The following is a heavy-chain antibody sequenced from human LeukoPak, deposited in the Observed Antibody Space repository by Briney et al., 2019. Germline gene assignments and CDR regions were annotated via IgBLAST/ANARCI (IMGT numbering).Heavy chain of an antibody. CDR3: AKAPPNVLLWFGELLSVFDY. V-gene: IGHV3-23*01. J-gene: IGHJ4*02. CDR1: GFTVSSYA. CDR2: ISGIRGSP. Sequence: QAGGSLRLSCAASGFTVSSYAMSWVRQAPGKGLEWVSAISGIRGSPYYADSVKGRFTISRDDSKNTLYLQMNSLRAEDTAVYYCAKAPPNVLLWFGELLSVFDYWGQGTLVTVSS. D-gene: IGHD3-10*01.